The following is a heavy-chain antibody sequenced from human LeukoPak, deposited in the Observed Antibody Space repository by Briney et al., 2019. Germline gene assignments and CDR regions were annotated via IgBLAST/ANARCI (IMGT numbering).Heavy chain of an antibody. Sequence: SQTLSLTCTVSGGSLSSGDYYWGWVRQPPGTGLEWIGYIYYSGSTYYNPSLKSRVTISVDTSKNQFSLKLSSVTAADTAVYYCAREVPMSNFYYGMDVWGKGTTVTVSS. CDR3: AREVPMSNFYYGMDV. V-gene: IGHV4-30-4*01. J-gene: IGHJ6*04. CDR2: IYYSGST. D-gene: IGHD5/OR15-5a*01. CDR1: GGSLSSGDYY.